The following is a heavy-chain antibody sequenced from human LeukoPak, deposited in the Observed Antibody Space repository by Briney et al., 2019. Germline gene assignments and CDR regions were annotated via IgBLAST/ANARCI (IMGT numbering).Heavy chain of an antibody. D-gene: IGHD5-18*01. V-gene: IGHV3-64D*06. Sequence: GGSLRLSCAASGFXFSSYSINWVRQAPGKGLEYVSAISRNGGRTYYADSVKGRFTISRDNSKNTLYLQMSSLRAEDTAAYYCARDGYSYGHDAFDIWGQGTMVTVSS. J-gene: IGHJ3*02. CDR2: ISRNGGRT. CDR1: GFXFSSYS. CDR3: ARDGYSYGHDAFDI.